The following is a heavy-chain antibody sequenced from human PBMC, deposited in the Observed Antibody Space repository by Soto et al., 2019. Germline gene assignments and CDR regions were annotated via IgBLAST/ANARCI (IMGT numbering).Heavy chain of an antibody. J-gene: IGHJ4*02. CDR1: GYNFTTYW. D-gene: IGHD6-13*01. CDR3: ARGYSSSWYFDS. V-gene: IGHV5-10-1*01. Sequence: PGESLKISCKASGYNFTTYWIFWVRQMPGKGLEWMGRIDPSDSFTNYSPSFQGHVTISSDQSITTAYLQWNSLKASDTAMYYCARGYSSSWYFDSWGQGTLVTVSS. CDR2: IDPSDSFT.